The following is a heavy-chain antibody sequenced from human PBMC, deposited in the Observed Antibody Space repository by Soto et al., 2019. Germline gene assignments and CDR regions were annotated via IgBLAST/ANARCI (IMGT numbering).Heavy chain of an antibody. CDR3: ARGTYGMDV. Sequence: QMQLVQSGGGLVKPGGSLRLSCAASGFSFSDYYMSWIRRAPGKGLEWVSYIGASGSPIYFGDSVKGRFSISRDNTNNSLYLQMNSLRPDDTAVCYCARGTYGMDVWGQGTTVIVSS. CDR2: IGASGSPI. D-gene: IGHD3-10*01. J-gene: IGHJ6*02. CDR1: GFSFSDYY. V-gene: IGHV3-11*01.